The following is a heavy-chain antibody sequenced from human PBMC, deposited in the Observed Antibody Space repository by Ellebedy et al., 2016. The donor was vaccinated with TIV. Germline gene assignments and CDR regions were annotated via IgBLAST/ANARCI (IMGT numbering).Heavy chain of an antibody. Sequence: SGPTLVKPTQTLTLTCTFSGFSLSTSRVGVGWIRQPPGKALEWLALIYWNDDKRYSPSLKSRLTITKDTSKNQVVLTMTNMDPVDTATYYCAHRQGGYCNGTSCYDCWFDPWGQGTLVTVSS. J-gene: IGHJ5*02. CDR2: IYWNDDK. CDR1: GFSLSTSRVG. CDR3: AHRQGGYCNGTSCYDCWFDP. V-gene: IGHV2-5*01. D-gene: IGHD2-2*01.